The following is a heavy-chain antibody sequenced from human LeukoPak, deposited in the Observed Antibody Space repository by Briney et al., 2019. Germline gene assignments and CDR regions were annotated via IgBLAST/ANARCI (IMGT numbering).Heavy chain of an antibody. CDR3: AMVTGWFAH. J-gene: IGHJ5*02. V-gene: IGHV1-8*01. Sequence: AASVKVSFKASGYSFNNYYINWVRQAAEQELDAIGWINPDNSDTSYTHKFQGKVTMTRNNATDTAYMELSSLRSEATAIYFCAMVTGWFAHWGQGTQVT. CDR1: GYSFNNYY. D-gene: IGHD5-18*01. CDR2: INPDNSDT.